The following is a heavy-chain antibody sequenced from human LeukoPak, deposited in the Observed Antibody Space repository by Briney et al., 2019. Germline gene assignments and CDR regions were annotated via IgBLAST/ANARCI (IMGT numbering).Heavy chain of an antibody. CDR3: AKEGFSIAAAGHFDY. CDR1: GFTFSTYA. V-gene: IGHV3-23*01. CDR2: ISANGGST. J-gene: IGHJ4*02. Sequence: GGSLRLSCAASGFTFSTYAMSWVRQAPGKGLEWVSAISANGGSTFYADSVKGRFTVSRDSSKDTLYLQMNSLRAEDTAVYYCAKEGFSIAAAGHFDYWGQGTLVTVSS. D-gene: IGHD6-13*01.